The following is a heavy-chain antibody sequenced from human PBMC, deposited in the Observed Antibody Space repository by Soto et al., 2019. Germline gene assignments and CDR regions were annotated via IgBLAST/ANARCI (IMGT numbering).Heavy chain of an antibody. Sequence: GGSLRLSCAASGFTFSSYAMSWVRQAPGKGLEWVSAISGSGGSTYYADSVKGRFTISRDNSKNTLYLQMNSLRAEDTAVYYCAKEPPNRYYYDSRPYYFDYWGQGTLVTVSS. CDR3: AKEPPNRYYYDSRPYYFDY. CDR1: GFTFSSYA. V-gene: IGHV3-23*01. CDR2: ISGSGGST. D-gene: IGHD3-22*01. J-gene: IGHJ4*02.